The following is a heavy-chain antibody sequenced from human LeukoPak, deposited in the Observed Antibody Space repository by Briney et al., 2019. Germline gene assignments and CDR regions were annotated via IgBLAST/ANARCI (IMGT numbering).Heavy chain of an antibody. CDR1: GFSISSGYY. V-gene: IGHV4-38-2*02. CDR2: VYYSGST. CDR3: VRENFGELFY. D-gene: IGHD3-10*01. Sequence: SETLSLTCSVSGFSISSGYYWDWIRQPPGKGLEWIGNVYYSGSTSYNPSLKSRVTVSVDTSKNQFSLKVDSLTAADSGVYYCVRENFGELFYWGPGILVTVSS. J-gene: IGHJ4*02.